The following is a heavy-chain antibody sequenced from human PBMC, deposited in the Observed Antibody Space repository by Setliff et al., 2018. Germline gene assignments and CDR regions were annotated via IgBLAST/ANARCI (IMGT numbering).Heavy chain of an antibody. D-gene: IGHD3-9*01. CDR3: ARPRSRTIIGENDPFDL. CDR2: INQDGSEK. J-gene: IGHJ3*01. CDR1: GFTFTTYW. Sequence: PGGSLRLSCGASGFTFTTYWMSWVRQAPGKGLEWVANINQDGSEKFFVDSVKGRFTISRDNAKNSLYLQMNSLRVEDTAVYYCARPRSRTIIGENDPFDLWGQGTLVTVSS. V-gene: IGHV3-7*01.